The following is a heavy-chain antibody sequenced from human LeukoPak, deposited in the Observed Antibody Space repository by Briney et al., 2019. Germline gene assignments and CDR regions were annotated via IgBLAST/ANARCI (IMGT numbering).Heavy chain of an antibody. D-gene: IGHD2-21*01. V-gene: IGHV3-48*02. CDR3: ARGKSPSTVISDY. J-gene: IGHJ4*02. CDR1: GFTFSSYS. Sequence: GGSLRLSCTVSGFTFSSYSMTLVRQAPGQGLEWVSYISSTGSTRYYADSVKGRITISRDNAKNSLYLQMNSLRDEDTAVYYCARGKSPSTVISDYWGQGTLVTVSS. CDR2: ISSTGSTR.